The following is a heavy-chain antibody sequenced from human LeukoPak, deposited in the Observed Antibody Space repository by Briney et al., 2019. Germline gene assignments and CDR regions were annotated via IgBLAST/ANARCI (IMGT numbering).Heavy chain of an antibody. Sequence: SQTLSLTCTVSGGSISSGGYYWSWIRQHPGKGLEWIGYIYYSGSTNYNPSLKSRVTISVDTSKNQFSLKLSSVTAADTAVYYCAREPYSKGAFDIWGQGTMVTVSS. J-gene: IGHJ3*02. CDR1: GGSISSGGYY. CDR2: IYYSGST. CDR3: AREPYSKGAFDI. V-gene: IGHV4-61*08. D-gene: IGHD4-11*01.